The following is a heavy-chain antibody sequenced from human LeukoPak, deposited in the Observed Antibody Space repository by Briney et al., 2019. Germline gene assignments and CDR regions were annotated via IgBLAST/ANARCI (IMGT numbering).Heavy chain of an antibody. CDR3: ARGYCSSTSCYTLADYYYMDV. V-gene: IGHV1-69*05. CDR1: GGTFSSYA. J-gene: IGHJ6*03. D-gene: IGHD2-2*02. Sequence: SVKVSCKAPGGTFSSYAISWVRQAPGQGLEWMGGIIPIFGTANYAQKFQGRVTITTDESTSTAYMELSSLRSEDTAVYYCARGYCSSTSCYTLADYYYMDVWGKGTTVTVSS. CDR2: IIPIFGTA.